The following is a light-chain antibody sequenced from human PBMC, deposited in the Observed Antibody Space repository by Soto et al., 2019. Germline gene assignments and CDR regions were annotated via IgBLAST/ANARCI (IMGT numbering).Light chain of an antibody. J-gene: IGLJ3*02. Sequence: QSALTQPASVSGSPGQSITISCTGTSSDVGGYNYVSWYQQHPGRAPKLMIYEVSDRPSGVSNRFSGSKSGNTASLTISGLQAEDEADYYCATWDDSLKGPVFGGGTQLTVL. V-gene: IGLV2-14*01. CDR1: SSDVGGYNY. CDR2: EVS. CDR3: ATWDDSLKGPV.